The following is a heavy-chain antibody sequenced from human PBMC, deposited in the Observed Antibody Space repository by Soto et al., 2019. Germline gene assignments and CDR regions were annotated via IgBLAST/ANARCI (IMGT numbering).Heavy chain of an antibody. CDR2: IIPIFGTA. J-gene: IGHJ6*02. V-gene: IGHV1-69*13. CDR3: ATCSGGSCYSRYYYYYGMDV. Sequence: SVKVSCKASGGTFSSYAISWVRQAPGQGLEWMGGIIPIFGTANYAQKFQGRVTITADESTSTAYIELSSLRSEDTAVYYCATCSGGSCYSRYYYYYGMDVWGQGTTVTVSS. CDR1: GGTFSSYA. D-gene: IGHD2-15*01.